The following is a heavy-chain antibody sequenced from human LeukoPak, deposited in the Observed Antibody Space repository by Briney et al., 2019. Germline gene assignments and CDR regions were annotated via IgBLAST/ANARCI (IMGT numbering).Heavy chain of an antibody. J-gene: IGHJ4*02. CDR2: IYYSGST. CDR3: ARDSGIAVAGGFDY. CDR1: GGSISSHY. V-gene: IGHV4-59*11. D-gene: IGHD6-19*01. Sequence: PSETLSLTCTVSGGSISSHYWSWIRQPPGKGLEWIGYIYYSGSTNYNPSLKSRVTISIDTSKNQFSLKLSSVTAADTAVYYCARDSGIAVAGGFDYWARESWSPSPQ.